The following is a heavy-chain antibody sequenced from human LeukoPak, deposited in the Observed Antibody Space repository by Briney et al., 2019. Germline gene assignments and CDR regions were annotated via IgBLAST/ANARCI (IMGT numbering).Heavy chain of an antibody. CDR1: GYSISSGYY. V-gene: IGHV4-38-2*02. CDR2: IYHSGST. D-gene: IGHD6-19*01. Sequence: SETLSLTCTVSGYSISSGYYWGWIRQPPGKGLEWIGSIYHSGSTYYNPSLKSRVTISVDTSKNQFSLKLSSVTAADTAVYYCARAEDGIAVAVPNVVDYWGQGTLVIVSS. J-gene: IGHJ4*02. CDR3: ARAEDGIAVAVPNVVDY.